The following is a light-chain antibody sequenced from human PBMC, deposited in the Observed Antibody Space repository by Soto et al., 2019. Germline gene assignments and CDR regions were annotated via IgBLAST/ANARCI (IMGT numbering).Light chain of an antibody. J-gene: IGLJ2*01. Sequence: QSALTQPASMSGSPGQSITISCTGTSSDVGGYNYVSWYRQHPGKAPKLMIYDVNNRPSGVSNRFSGSKSGNTASLTISGLQAEDEADYYCSSHSSSSTLVVFGGWTKLTVL. CDR1: SSDVGGYNY. CDR2: DVN. CDR3: SSHSSSSTLVV. V-gene: IGLV2-14*03.